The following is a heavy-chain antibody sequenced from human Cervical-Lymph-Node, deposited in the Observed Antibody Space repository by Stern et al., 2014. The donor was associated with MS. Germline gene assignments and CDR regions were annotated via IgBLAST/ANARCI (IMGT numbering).Heavy chain of an antibody. CDR1: GFTFSSYA. D-gene: IGHD5-24*01. CDR2: FSYDGSNK. J-gene: IGHJ4*02. Sequence: QVQLVQSGGGVVQPGRSLRLSCAASGFTFSSYAIHWVRQAPGKGLEWVAVFSYDGSNKYYADSVKGRFTISRDNSKNTLYLQMNSLRGDDTAVYYCARVRDGYNFRGLDHWGQGTLVTVSS. CDR3: ARVRDGYNFRGLDH. V-gene: IGHV3-30-3*01.